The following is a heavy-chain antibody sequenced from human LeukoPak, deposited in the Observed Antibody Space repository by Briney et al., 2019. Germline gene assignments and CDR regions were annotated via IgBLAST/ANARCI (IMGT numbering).Heavy chain of an antibody. J-gene: IGHJ3*02. V-gene: IGHV1-2*02. CDR3: AGGVLLQGRGAFDI. CDR1: GYTFSVYW. Sequence: ASVKVSCKASGYTFSVYWIHWVRLVPGQGLEWMGWINPNSGGTNFAQKFQGRVTMTRDTSIATVYMELSGLNSDDTAIYYCAGGVLLQGRGAFDIWGQGTMLTVSS. CDR2: INPNSGGT. D-gene: IGHD2-15*01.